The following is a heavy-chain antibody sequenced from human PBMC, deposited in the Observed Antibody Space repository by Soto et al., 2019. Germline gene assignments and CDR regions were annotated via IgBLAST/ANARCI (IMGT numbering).Heavy chain of an antibody. J-gene: IGHJ3*02. D-gene: IGHD6-13*01. Sequence: PGGSLRLSCAASGFTFDDYAMHWVRQAPGKGLEWVSGISWNSGSIGYADSVKGRFTISRDNAKNSLYLQMNSLRAEDTALYYCAKVRQQLVQTDAFDIWGQGTMVTV. CDR1: GFTFDDYA. V-gene: IGHV3-9*01. CDR3: AKVRQQLVQTDAFDI. CDR2: ISWNSGSI.